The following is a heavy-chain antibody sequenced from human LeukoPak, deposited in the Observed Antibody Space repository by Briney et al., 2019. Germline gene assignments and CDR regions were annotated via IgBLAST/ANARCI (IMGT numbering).Heavy chain of an antibody. J-gene: IGHJ5*02. CDR2: IIPIFGTA. V-gene: IGHV1-69*13. D-gene: IGHD3-3*01. CDR3: ARETSIFGVVIPNWFDP. CDR1: GGTFSSYA. Sequence: SVKVSCKASGGTFSSYAISWVRQAPGQGLEWMGGIIPIFGTANYAQKFQGRVTITADESTSTAYMELSSLRSEDTAVYYCARETSIFGVVIPNWFDPLGPGNPGHRLL.